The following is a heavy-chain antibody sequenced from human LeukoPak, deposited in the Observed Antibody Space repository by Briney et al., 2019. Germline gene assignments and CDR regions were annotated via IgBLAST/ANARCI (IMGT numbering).Heavy chain of an antibody. CDR2: ISGSGGST. D-gene: IGHD5-12*01. J-gene: IGHJ4*02. V-gene: IGHV3-23*01. CDR3: ANLPSGYDRVVNDY. Sequence: GGSLRLSCAASGFTFSSYGMSWVRQAPGKGLEWVSAISGSGGSTYYADSVKGRFTISRDNSKNTLYLQMNSLRAEDTAVYYCANLPSGYDRVVNDYWGQGTLVTVSS. CDR1: GFTFSSYG.